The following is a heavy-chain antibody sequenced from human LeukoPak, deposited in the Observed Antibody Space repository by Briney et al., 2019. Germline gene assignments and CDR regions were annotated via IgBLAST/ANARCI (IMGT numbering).Heavy chain of an antibody. CDR2: ISSTGETS. V-gene: IGHV3-64*01. J-gene: IGHJ4*02. Sequence: GGSLRLSCVASGFTFSSFPMHWVRQVPGKGLEYVSAISSTGETSYYANSVKDRFTISRDNSKNTLYLQMGSLRAEEMAVYYCARGMSGSGSKYFDYWGQGTLVTVSS. CDR3: ARGMSGSGSKYFDY. D-gene: IGHD3-10*01. CDR1: GFTFSSFP.